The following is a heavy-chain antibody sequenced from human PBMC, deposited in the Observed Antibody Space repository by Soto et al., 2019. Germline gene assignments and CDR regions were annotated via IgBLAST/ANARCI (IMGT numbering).Heavy chain of an antibody. D-gene: IGHD4-17*01. CDR1: GGSISSSSYY. CDR3: ARQATASYGDYYFDY. V-gene: IGHV4-39*01. CDR2: IYYSGIT. J-gene: IGHJ4*02. Sequence: QLQLQESGPGLVKPSETLSLTCTVSGGSISSSSYYWGWIRQPPGKGLEWIGSIYYSGITYYNPSLKSRVSISVDTSKNQFSLKLSSVTAADTALYYCARQATASYGDYYFDYWGQGTLVTVSS.